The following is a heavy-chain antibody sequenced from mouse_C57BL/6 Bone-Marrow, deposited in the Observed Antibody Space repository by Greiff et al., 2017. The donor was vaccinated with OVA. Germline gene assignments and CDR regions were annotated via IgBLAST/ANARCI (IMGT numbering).Heavy chain of an antibody. Sequence: VQLQQSGTVLARPGASVKMSCKTSGYTFTSYWMHWVKQRPGQGLEWIGAIYPGNSDTSYNQKFKGKAKLTAVTAASTAYMELSSLTNEDSAVYYCTREDSSYWYFDVWGTGTTVTVSS. CDR1: GYTFTSYW. V-gene: IGHV1-5*01. J-gene: IGHJ1*03. CDR3: TREDSSYWYFDV. CDR2: IYPGNSDT.